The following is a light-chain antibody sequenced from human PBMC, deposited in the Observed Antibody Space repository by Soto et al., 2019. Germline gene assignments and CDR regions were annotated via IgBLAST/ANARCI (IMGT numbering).Light chain of an antibody. CDR2: AAS. CDR1: QSISSY. V-gene: IGKV1-39*01. J-gene: IGKJ3*01. CDR3: QQSYSTPAT. Sequence: DIQMTQSPSSLSASVGDRVTITCRASQSISSYVNWYQQKPGKAPKLLIYAASILQSGVPSRFSGSGSGTDFTLTISSLQPEDFATYYCQQSYSTPATFGPGTKVDIK.